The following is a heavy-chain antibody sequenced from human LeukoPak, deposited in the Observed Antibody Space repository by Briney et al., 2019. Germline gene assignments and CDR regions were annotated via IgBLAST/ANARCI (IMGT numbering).Heavy chain of an antibody. J-gene: IGHJ6*02. V-gene: IGHV1-46*01. CDR3: ARDGALYGMDV. Sequence: ASVKVSCKAPGYTFTSYYMHWVRQAPGQGLEWMGIINPSGGSTSYAQKFQGRVTMTRDTSTSTVYMELSSLRSEDTAVYYCARDGALYGMDVWGQGTTVTVSS. CDR2: INPSGGST. D-gene: IGHD3-16*01. CDR1: GYTFTSYY.